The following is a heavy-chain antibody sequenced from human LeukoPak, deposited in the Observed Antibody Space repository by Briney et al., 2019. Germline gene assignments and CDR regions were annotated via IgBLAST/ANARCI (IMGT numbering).Heavy chain of an antibody. J-gene: IGHJ6*02. CDR1: GFTFSDSL. CDR3: ATYTHWVAGDV. Sequence: GGSLRLSCAASGFTFSDSLMSWVLQAPGKGREWVANMNQDGSAKDYVDSVKGRFTISRDNARNSLYLQMSSLRAEDTAVYYCATYTHWVAGDVWGQGTTVTVSS. V-gene: IGHV3-7*01. D-gene: IGHD3-16*01. CDR2: MNQDGSAK.